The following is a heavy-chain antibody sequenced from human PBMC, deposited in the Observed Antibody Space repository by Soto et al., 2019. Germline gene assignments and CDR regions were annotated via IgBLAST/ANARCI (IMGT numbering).Heavy chain of an antibody. Sequence: ESGGGLVQPGGSLRLSCAASGFTFSSYAMHWVRQAPGKGLEYVSAISSNGGSTYYANSVKGRFTISRDNSKNTLYLQMGSLRAEDMAVYYCARSVAVAGTFFDYWGQGTLVTVSS. CDR1: GFTFSSYA. CDR3: ARSVAVAGTFFDY. D-gene: IGHD6-19*01. V-gene: IGHV3-64*01. CDR2: ISSNGGST. J-gene: IGHJ4*02.